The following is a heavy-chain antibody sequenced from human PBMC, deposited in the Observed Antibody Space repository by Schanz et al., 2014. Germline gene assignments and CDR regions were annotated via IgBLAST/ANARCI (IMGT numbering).Heavy chain of an antibody. CDR1: GFTFTTHS. CDR2: ISGSGGST. V-gene: IGHV3-23*01. CDR3: AKDPSHGDYDYYFDY. D-gene: IGHD3-22*01. Sequence: EVQLLESGGGLVQPGGSLRLSCAASGFTFTTHSMTWVRQAPGKGLEWVSGISGSGGSTYYADSVKGRFTISRDNSKTTLSLQMNSLRAEDTAVYYCAKDPSHGDYDYYFDYWGQGTLVNVSS. J-gene: IGHJ4*02.